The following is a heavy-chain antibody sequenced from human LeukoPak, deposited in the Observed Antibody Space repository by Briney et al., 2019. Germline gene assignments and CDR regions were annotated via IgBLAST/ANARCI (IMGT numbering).Heavy chain of an antibody. CDR2: ISYDGSNK. D-gene: IGHD3-22*01. J-gene: IGHJ4*02. CDR1: GFTFSSYA. Sequence: GGSLRLSCAASGFTFSSYAMHWVRQAPGKGLEWVAVISYDGSNKYYADSVKGRFTISRDNSKNTLYLQMNSLRAEDTAVYYCAKAMRYYYDSSGYYLDYWGQGTLVTVSS. V-gene: IGHV3-30-3*01. CDR3: AKAMRYYYDSSGYYLDY.